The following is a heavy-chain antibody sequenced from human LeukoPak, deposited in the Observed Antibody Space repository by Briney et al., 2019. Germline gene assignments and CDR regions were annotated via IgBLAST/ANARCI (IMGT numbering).Heavy chain of an antibody. J-gene: IGHJ3*02. CDR1: GFTFSSYA. Sequence: PGGSLRLSCAASGFTFSSYAMSWVRQAPGKGLEWVSSIGGSSSSRYHADSVKGRFTTSRDNAKNSLYLQMNSLRDEDTAVYYCAREANEAFDIWGQGTMVTVSS. CDR3: AREANEAFDI. CDR2: IGGSSSSR. V-gene: IGHV3-21*01.